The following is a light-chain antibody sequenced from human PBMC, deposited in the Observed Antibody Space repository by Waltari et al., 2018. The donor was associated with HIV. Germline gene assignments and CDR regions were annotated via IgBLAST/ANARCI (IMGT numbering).Light chain of an antibody. V-gene: IGKV3-20*01. J-gene: IGKJ2*01. CDR1: QSVTKNF. Sequence: EILLTQSPGTLSLSPGERATLSCRASQSVTKNFLAWYPHRPGQAPRLLVYGASNRANYIPDRFSGRGSGTDFTLTISRLESDDFAVYYCHQYHSPPYTFGQGTILEIK. CDR3: HQYHSPPYT. CDR2: GAS.